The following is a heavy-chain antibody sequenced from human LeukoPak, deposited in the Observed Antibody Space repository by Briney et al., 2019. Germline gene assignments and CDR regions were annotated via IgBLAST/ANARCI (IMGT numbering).Heavy chain of an antibody. D-gene: IGHD3-22*01. J-gene: IGHJ4*02. CDR2: ISFDGSNK. CDR1: GFTFNSYA. CDR3: ARGHYGYDSSGYYIYFDY. Sequence: GRSLRISCAASGFTFNSYAMHWVRQAPGKGLEWVAVISFDGSNKYYADSVKGRFTISRDNSKNTLCLQMNSLTAEDTAVYYCARGHYGYDSSGYYIYFDYWGQGTLVTVSS. V-gene: IGHV3-30*04.